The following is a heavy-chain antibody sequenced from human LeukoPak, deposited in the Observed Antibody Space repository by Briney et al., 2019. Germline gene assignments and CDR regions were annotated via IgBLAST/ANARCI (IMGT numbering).Heavy chain of an antibody. CDR3: AKASRQAAVASPLDY. J-gene: IGHJ4*02. CDR1: GFSVSSNY. D-gene: IGHD6-19*01. V-gene: IGHV3-53*01. CDR2: IYSGGST. Sequence: GGSLRLSCAASGFSVSSNYMSWVRQAPGKGLEWVSLIYSGGSTSYADSVKGRFTFSRDNSKNTLYLQMNSLKADDTALYYCAKASRQAAVASPLDYWGQGSLVTVSS.